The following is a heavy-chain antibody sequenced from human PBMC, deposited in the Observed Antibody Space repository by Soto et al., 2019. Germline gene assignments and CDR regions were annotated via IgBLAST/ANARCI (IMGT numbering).Heavy chain of an antibody. D-gene: IGHD2-15*01. CDR3: AVGYCSGGSCSFFPRI. J-gene: IGHJ3*02. CDR1: GYSFTSYW. CDR2: IYPGDSDT. V-gene: IGHV5-51*01. Sequence: GESLKISCKGSGYSFTSYWIGWVRQMPGKGLEWMGIIYPGDSDTRYSPSFQGQVTISADKSISTAYLQWSSLKASDTAMYYCAVGYCSGGSCSFFPRIWGQGTMVTVSS.